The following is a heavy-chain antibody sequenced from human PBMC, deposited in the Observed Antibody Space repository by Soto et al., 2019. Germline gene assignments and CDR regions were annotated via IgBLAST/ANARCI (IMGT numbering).Heavy chain of an antibody. D-gene: IGHD7-27*01. CDR2: ISGSGTPT. CDR1: GFTFSAYS. V-gene: IGHV3-48*01. Sequence: GGSLRLSCAASGFTFSAYSMNWVRQAPGKGLEWISYISGSGTPTDYADSVRGRFTISRDNAQNSLYLQMTDLRAEDTAVYYCVRDVNWAFDFWGQGTLVTVSS. J-gene: IGHJ4*02. CDR3: VRDVNWAFDF.